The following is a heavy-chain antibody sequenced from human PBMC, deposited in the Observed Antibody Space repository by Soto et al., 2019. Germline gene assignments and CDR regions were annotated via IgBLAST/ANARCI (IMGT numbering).Heavy chain of an antibody. V-gene: IGHV3-23*01. CDR1: GFTFISYA. D-gene: IGHD3-3*01. CDR2: ISGSGGST. Sequence: PGGSLRLSCAASGFTFISYAMSWVRQAPGKGLEWVSAISGSGGSTYYADSVKGRFTISRDNSKNTLYLQMNSLRAEDTAVYYCAKDHRILRFLEWLFPMDVWGQGTTVTVSS. J-gene: IGHJ6*02. CDR3: AKDHRILRFLEWLFPMDV.